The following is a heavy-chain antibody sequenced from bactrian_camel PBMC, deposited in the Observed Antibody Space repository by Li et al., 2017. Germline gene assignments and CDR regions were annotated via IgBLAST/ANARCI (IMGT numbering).Heavy chain of an antibody. CDR1: GFTYTPVC. CDR2: IRSDGTT. D-gene: IGHD2*01. J-gene: IGHJ4*01. Sequence: HVQLVESGGGSVQAGGSLRLSCAASGFTYTPVCMSWFRQAPGKEREGVAAIRSDGTTRYADSVKGRFTISKDNAKNTLYLQMDSLKSEDIALYYCAMTMNAEFGGSWRGSWPYWGQGTQVTVS. CDR3: AMTMNAEFGGSWRGSWPY. V-gene: IGHV3S1*01.